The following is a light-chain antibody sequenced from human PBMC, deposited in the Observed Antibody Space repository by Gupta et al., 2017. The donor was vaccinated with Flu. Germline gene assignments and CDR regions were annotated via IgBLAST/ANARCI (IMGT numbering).Light chain of an antibody. J-gene: IGKJ1*01. CDR2: GAS. Sequence: EIVLTQSPGTLSLSPGERATLSCRASQTLSSSFLGWYQQKPGQAPRFLIYGASNRAAGIPDRFSGSGSGTEFTLTISRLEPDDFAVYFCQQDGSSPRTFGQGTTVEIK. CDR1: QTLSSSF. V-gene: IGKV3-20*01. CDR3: QQDGSSPRT.